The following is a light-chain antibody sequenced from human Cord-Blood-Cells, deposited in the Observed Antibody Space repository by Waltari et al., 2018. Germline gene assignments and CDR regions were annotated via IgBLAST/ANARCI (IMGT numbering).Light chain of an antibody. V-gene: IGLV2-14*01. J-gene: IGLJ3*02. CDR1: SSDVGGYNY. CDR2: DVS. Sequence: QSALTQPASVSGSPGQSITISCTGTSSDVGGYNYVSWYQQHPGKAPKLMIYDVSKRPSGLSNRFSGSQAGNAASRPISGLQAEDEADYYCSSYTSSSTLVFGGGTKLTVL. CDR3: SSYTSSSTLV.